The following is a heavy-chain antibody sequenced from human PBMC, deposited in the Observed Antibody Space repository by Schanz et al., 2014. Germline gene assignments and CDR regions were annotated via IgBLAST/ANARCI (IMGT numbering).Heavy chain of an antibody. Sequence: QVQLQESGPGLVKPSQTLSLTCAVSGGSISSGGYTWSWIRQPPGKGLEWIGYIYYSGSTYYNPSPKSRVTISVDSSKTQFSRMLGSVTAADTAVYYCARAAGPVDYWGHGTLVTVAS. CDR3: ARAAGPVDY. CDR1: GGSISSGGYT. CDR2: IYYSGST. V-gene: IGHV4-30-4*07. D-gene: IGHD6-13*01. J-gene: IGHJ4*01.